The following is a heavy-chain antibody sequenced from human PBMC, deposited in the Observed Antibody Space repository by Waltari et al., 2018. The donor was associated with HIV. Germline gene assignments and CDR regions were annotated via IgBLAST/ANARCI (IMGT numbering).Heavy chain of an antibody. D-gene: IGHD4-17*01. Sequence: QVQLQESGPGLVTPSQTLSLTCTVSGDSINNGRNYWSWIRQPAGKGLEWIGEINHSGSTNYNPSLKSRVTISVDTSKNQFSLKLSSVTAADTAVYYCARHGNYGDYVFDPWGQGTLVTVSS. CDR2: INHSGST. V-gene: IGHV4-61*02. J-gene: IGHJ5*02. CDR3: ARHGNYGDYVFDP. CDR1: GDSINNGRNY.